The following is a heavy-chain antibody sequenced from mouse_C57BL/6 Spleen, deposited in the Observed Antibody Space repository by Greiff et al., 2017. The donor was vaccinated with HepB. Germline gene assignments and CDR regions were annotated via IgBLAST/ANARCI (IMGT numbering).Heavy chain of an antibody. CDR2: ISYDGSN. J-gene: IGHJ4*01. V-gene: IGHV3-6*01. CDR1: GYSITSGYY. Sequence: EVKLEESGPGLVKPSQSLSLTCSVTGYSITSGYYWNWIRQFPGNKLEWMGYISYDGSNNYNPPLKNRISITRDTSKNQFFLKLNSVTTEDTATYDCERDNYYAMDDWGQGTSVTVSS. CDR3: ERDNYYAMDD.